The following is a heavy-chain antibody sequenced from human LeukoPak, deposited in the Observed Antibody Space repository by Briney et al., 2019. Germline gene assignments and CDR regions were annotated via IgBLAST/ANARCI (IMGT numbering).Heavy chain of an antibody. CDR1: GFTFSSYA. V-gene: IGHV3-23*01. CDR2: IGASGGST. CDR3: AKAEGYDILTGLDY. J-gene: IGHJ4*02. Sequence: PGGSLRLSCATSGFTFSSYAMSWVSQAPGKGLEWVSGIGASGGSTYYADSVKGRFTISRDNSKNTLYLQMNSLRTEDTAVYYCAKAEGYDILTGLDYWGQGTLVTVSS. D-gene: IGHD3-9*01.